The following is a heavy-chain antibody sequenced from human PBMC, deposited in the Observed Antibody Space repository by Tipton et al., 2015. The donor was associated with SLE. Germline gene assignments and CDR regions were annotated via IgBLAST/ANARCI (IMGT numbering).Heavy chain of an antibody. CDR3: ARGKTRVEY. CDR1: GGSISNYY. D-gene: IGHD1-14*01. J-gene: IGHJ4*02. Sequence: TLSLTCTVSGGSISNYYWSWIRQTPGKGLEWIGYVYTSGSTIYNPSLKSRGTISVDTSKNQVSLKLNSVTAADTAVYYCARGKTRVEYWGQGTLVTVSS. V-gene: IGHV4-4*08. CDR2: VYTSGST.